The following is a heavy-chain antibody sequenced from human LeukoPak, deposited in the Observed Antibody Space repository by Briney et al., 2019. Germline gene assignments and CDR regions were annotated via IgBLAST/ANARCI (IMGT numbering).Heavy chain of an antibody. CDR2: IYYSGST. J-gene: IGHJ4*02. CDR1: GGSISSYY. CDR3: ARGTRRWLHNWHY. D-gene: IGHD4-23*01. V-gene: IGHV4-59*12. Sequence: SETLSLTCTVSGGSISSYYWSWIRQPPGKGLEWIGYIYYSGSTNYNPSLKSRVTISVDTSKNQFSLKLSSVTAADTAVYYCARGTRRWLHNWHYWGQGTLVTVSS.